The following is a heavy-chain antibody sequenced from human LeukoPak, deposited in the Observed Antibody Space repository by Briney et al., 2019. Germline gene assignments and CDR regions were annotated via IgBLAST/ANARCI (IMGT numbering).Heavy chain of an antibody. J-gene: IGHJ4*02. CDR2: ISSSGGTT. CDR1: EFTFSTYA. D-gene: IGHD3-16*02. CDR3: AKLWALSSLVLY. V-gene: IGHV3-23*01. Sequence: PGGSLRLSCAVSEFTFSTYAISWVRQSPGKGLEWVSGISSSGGTTDYADSVKGRFTISRDNSKNTLYLQMNNLRAEDTAVYYCAKLWALSSLVLYWGQGTLVTVTS.